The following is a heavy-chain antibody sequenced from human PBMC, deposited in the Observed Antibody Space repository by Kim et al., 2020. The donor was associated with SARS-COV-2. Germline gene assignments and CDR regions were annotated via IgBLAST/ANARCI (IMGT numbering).Heavy chain of an antibody. CDR2: IWYDGSNK. D-gene: IGHD6-19*01. J-gene: IGHJ6*02. CDR3: AKEEGGWTTWGMDV. V-gene: IGHV3-33*06. Sequence: GGSLRLSCAASGFTFSSYGMHWVRQAPGKGLEWVAVIWYDGSNKYYADSVKGRFTISRDNSKNTLYLQMNSLRAEDTAVYYCAKEEGGWTTWGMDVWGQGTTVTVSS. CDR1: GFTFSSYG.